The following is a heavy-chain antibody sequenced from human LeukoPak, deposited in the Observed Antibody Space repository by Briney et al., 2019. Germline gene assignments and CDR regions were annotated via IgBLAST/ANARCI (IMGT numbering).Heavy chain of an antibody. V-gene: IGHV3-23*01. J-gene: IGHJ4*02. CDR3: AKLTTN. CDR2: ITGGGGST. D-gene: IGHD1-26*01. Sequence: PGGSLRLSCAASGFSLSSSSMSWVRQAPGQGLEWVSAITGGGGSTYYADSVKGRFTISRDNSKNMLYLQMDSLRAEDTAVYYCAKLTTNWGQGTLVTVSS. CDR1: GFSLSSSS.